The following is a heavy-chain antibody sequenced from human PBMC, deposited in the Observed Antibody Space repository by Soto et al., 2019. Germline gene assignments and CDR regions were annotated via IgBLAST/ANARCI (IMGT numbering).Heavy chain of an antibody. CDR2: VSSGGGAT. Sequence: EVHLAESGGRLVQPGGSLRLSCAASGFTFNNHAMTWVRQAPGQGLEWVATVSSGGGATYYADSVKGRFTVSRANSKNTVSRHMDSLRADDTARYYCARDRLGFGDLDSWGPGTLLTVSS. CDR3: ARDRLGFGDLDS. D-gene: IGHD3-10*01. V-gene: IGHV3-23*04. J-gene: IGHJ4*02. CDR1: GFTFNNHA.